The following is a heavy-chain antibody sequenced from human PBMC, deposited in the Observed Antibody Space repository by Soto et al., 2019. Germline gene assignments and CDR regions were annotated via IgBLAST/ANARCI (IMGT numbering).Heavy chain of an antibody. V-gene: IGHV3-48*02. Sequence: SVKGRFTISRDNAKNTLYLQMNSLRDEDTAVYYCARDRTTVGKNVRGMDGWGQGTTVTVSS. CDR3: ARDRTTVGKNVRGMDG. D-gene: IGHD4-17*01. J-gene: IGHJ6*02.